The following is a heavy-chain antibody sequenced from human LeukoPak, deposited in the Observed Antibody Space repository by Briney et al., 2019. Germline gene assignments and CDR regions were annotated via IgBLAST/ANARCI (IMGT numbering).Heavy chain of an antibody. D-gene: IGHD3-22*01. CDR2: FYYSGGT. CDR3: ARIITMVVSLPSHFDY. V-gene: IGHV4-39*01. CDR1: DGSTSSSSYY. Sequence: SETLSLTCIVSDGSTSSSSYYWGWIRQPPGKGLEWLGSFYYSGGTYYNPSLKSRVTISVDTSKNQFSLKLSSVTAADTAVYYCARIITMVVSLPSHFDYWGQGTLVAVSS. J-gene: IGHJ4*02.